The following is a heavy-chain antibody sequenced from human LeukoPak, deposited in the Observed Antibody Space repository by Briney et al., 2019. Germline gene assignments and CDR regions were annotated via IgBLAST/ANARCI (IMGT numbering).Heavy chain of an antibody. D-gene: IGHD2-15*01. CDR1: GFTFSSYE. J-gene: IGHJ6*02. CDR3: AKGDHIVVVVAATPVCGMDV. V-gene: IGHV3-48*03. CDR2: ISSSGSTI. Sequence: GGSLRLSCAASGFTFSSYEMNWVRQAPGKGLEWVSYISSSGSTIYYADSVKGRFTISRDNAKNSLYLQMNSLRAEDTAVYYCAKGDHIVVVVAATPVCGMDVWGQGTTVTVSS.